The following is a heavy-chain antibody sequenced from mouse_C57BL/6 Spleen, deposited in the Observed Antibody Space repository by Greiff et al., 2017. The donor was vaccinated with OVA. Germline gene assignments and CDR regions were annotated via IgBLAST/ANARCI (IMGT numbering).Heavy chain of an antibody. CDR2: IHPNSGST. J-gene: IGHJ2*01. D-gene: IGHD1-2*01. V-gene: IGHV1-64*01. Sequence: QVQLQQPGAELVKPGASVKLSCKASGSTFTSYWMHWVKQRPGQGLEWIGMIHPNSGSTNYNEKFKSKATLTVDKSSSTAYMQLSSLTSEDSAVYYCASLLRFYFDYWGQGTTLTVSS. CDR3: ASLLRFYFDY. CDR1: GSTFTSYW.